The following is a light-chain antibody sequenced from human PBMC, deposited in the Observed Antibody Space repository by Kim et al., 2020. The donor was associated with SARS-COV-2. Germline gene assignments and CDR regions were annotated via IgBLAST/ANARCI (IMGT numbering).Light chain of an antibody. V-gene: IGKV1-39*01. J-gene: IGKJ4*01. CDR2: GAS. Sequence: DIQMTQSPSSLSASVGDRVTITCRASQSISSFLNWYQQKPGKAPKLLIYGASSLQSGVPSRFSASESGTDFTLTITSLQPEDFATYYCQQSYSVPLTFGGGTKVDIK. CDR1: QSISSF. CDR3: QQSYSVPLT.